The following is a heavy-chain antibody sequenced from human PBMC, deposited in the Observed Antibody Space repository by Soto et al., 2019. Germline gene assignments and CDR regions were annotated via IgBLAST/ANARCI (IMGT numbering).Heavy chain of an antibody. V-gene: IGHV3-74*01. CDR3: GTVFEH. J-gene: IGHJ4*02. CDR1: GITFTNYW. Sequence: EVQLVESGGGSVQPGGSLRLSCVASGITFTNYWMHWVRQVPGKGLVWVARVDSDGRGTSYADFVKGRFTSSRDNATNTLSLQMYSLRVEDTAMYYCGTVFEHWGQGIPVTVSS. CDR2: VDSDGRGT.